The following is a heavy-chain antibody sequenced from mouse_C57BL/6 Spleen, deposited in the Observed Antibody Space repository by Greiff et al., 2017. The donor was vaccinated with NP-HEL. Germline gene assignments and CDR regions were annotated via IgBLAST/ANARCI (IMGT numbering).Heavy chain of an antibody. CDR3: AREGNYYGSEAMDY. V-gene: IGHV1-52*01. CDR2: IDPSDSET. Sequence: QVQLQQPGAELVRPGSSVKLSCKASGYTFTSYWMHWVKQRPIQGLEWIGNIDPSDSETHYNQKFKDKATLTVDKSSSTAYMQLSSLTSEDSAVYYCAREGNYYGSEAMDYWGQGTSVTVSS. D-gene: IGHD1-1*01. CDR1: GYTFTSYW. J-gene: IGHJ4*01.